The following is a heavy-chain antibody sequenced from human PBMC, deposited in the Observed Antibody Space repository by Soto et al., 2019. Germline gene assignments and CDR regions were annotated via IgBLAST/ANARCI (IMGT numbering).Heavy chain of an antibody. J-gene: IGHJ3*02. Sequence: QVHLQQWGAGLLKPSETLSRTCAVYGGSFSGYYWSWIRQPPGKGLEWIGEINHSGSTNYNPSLKSRVTISVDTSKNQFSLRLDSVTAADTAVYYCARSPPVYCSSTSCHAFDIWGQGTLVTVSS. CDR2: INHSGST. CDR1: GGSFSGYY. V-gene: IGHV4-34*01. CDR3: ARSPPVYCSSTSCHAFDI. D-gene: IGHD2-2*01.